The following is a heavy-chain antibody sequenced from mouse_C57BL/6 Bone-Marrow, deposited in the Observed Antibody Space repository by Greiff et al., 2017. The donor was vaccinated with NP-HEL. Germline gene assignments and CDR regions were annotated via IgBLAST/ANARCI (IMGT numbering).Heavy chain of an antibody. CDR1: GYTFTSYW. Sequence: QVQLQQPGAELVKPGASVKLSCKASGYTFTSYWMHWVKQRPGRGLEWIGRIDPNSGGTKYNEKFKSKATLTVDKPSNKAYMQLSSLTSEDSAVYYCARREVYYYGSSYPAWFAYWGQGTLVTVSA. V-gene: IGHV1-72*01. J-gene: IGHJ3*01. CDR3: ARREVYYYGSSYPAWFAY. CDR2: IDPNSGGT. D-gene: IGHD1-1*01.